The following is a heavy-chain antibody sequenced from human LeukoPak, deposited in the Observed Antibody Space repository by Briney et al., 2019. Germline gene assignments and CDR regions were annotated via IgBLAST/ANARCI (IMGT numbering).Heavy chain of an antibody. J-gene: IGHJ4*02. CDR3: ARRAGAYSHPYDY. CDR1: GFTVSSNS. V-gene: IGHV3-53*01. D-gene: IGHD4/OR15-4a*01. CDR2: IYSENT. Sequence: PGGSLRLSCTVSGFTVSSNSMSWVRQAPGKGLEWVSFIYSENTHYSDSVKGRVTISRDNSKHTLYLQMNSLRAEDTAVYYCARRAGAYSHPYDYWGQGTLVTVSS.